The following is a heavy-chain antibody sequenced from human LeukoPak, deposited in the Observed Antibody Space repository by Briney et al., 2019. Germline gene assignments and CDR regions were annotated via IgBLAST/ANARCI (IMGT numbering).Heavy chain of an antibody. V-gene: IGHV1-69-2*01. CDR1: GYAFTVYY. CDR2: VDPEDGET. Sequence: GASVKLSCKASGYAFTVYYMHWVQQAPGKGLGWVGGVDPEDGETIYAEKFQGRVTITADTSTDTAYMELSSLRSEDTAVYYCATARNDFWSGYVWFDPWGQGTLVTVSS. J-gene: IGHJ5*02. D-gene: IGHD3-3*01. CDR3: ATARNDFWSGYVWFDP.